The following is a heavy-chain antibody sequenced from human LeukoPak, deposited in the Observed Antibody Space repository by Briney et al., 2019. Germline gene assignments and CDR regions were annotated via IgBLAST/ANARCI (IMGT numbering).Heavy chain of an antibody. CDR1: GFTFSRYA. V-gene: IGHV3-23*01. J-gene: IGHJ4*02. Sequence: GGSLRLSRTPSGFTFSRYAMSWVRQAPGKGLEWVSAISGSGGSTYYADSVKGRCTSSRGNCKNTLYLPMNSLRAEATAVYDCANAGPSIDVASKGGYWGQGTLVTVSS. CDR2: ISGSGGST. CDR3: ANAGPSIDVASKGGY. D-gene: IGHD6-19*01.